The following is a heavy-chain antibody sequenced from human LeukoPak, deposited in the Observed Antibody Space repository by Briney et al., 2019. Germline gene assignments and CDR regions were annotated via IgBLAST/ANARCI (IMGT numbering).Heavy chain of an antibody. V-gene: IGHV1-69*01. J-gene: IGHJ4*02. CDR3: ARGVDDFWSGYYEDY. D-gene: IGHD3-3*01. CDR2: IIPILGTA. CDR1: GGTFSSYA. Sequence: SVKVSCKASGGTFSSYAISWVRQAPGQGLEWMGGIIPILGTANYAQKFQGRVTITADESTSTAYMELSSLRSEDTAVYYCARGVDDFWSGYYEDYWGQGTLVTVSS.